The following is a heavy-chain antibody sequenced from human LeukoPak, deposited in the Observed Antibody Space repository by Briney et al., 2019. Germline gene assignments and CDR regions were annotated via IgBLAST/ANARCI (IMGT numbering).Heavy chain of an antibody. CDR3: ASGFLSGYEQGLFDY. CDR1: GYTFTGYY. CDR2: IIPIFGTA. V-gene: IGHV1-69*13. D-gene: IGHD5-12*01. J-gene: IGHJ4*02. Sequence: ASVKVSCKASGYTFTGYYMHWVRQAPGQGLEWMGGIIPIFGTANYAQKFQGRVTITADESTSTAYMELSSLRSEDTAVYYCASGFLSGYEQGLFDYWGQGTLVTVSS.